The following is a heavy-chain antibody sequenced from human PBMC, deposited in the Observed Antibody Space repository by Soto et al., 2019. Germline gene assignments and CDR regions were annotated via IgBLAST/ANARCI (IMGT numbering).Heavy chain of an antibody. J-gene: IGHJ6*02. V-gene: IGHV1-69*01. D-gene: IGHD4-4*01. Sequence: QVQLVQAGAEGKKPGSSVKVSCKASGGTFSSYAISWVRQAPGQGLEWMGGIVPILGTANYAQKFQGRVTMTADEPTSTDYMELRILRSEDKAVYYCAKGGAVTTQSHRNYCYGMDVWCQGSPVSVS. CDR1: GGTFSSYA. CDR2: IVPILGTA. CDR3: AKGGAVTTQSHRNYCYGMDV.